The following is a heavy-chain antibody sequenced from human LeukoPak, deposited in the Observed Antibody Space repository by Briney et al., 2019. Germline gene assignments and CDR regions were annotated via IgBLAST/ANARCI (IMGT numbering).Heavy chain of an antibody. CDR1: GYTFTSYD. CDR2: MNPNSGNT. CDR3: ARGVVVVVAARGVLGDDYYMDV. V-gene: IGHV1-8*03. D-gene: IGHD2-15*01. J-gene: IGHJ6*03. Sequence: ASVKVSCKASGYTFTSYDINWVRQATGQGLEWMGWMNPNSGNTGYAQKFQGRVTITRNTSISTAYMELSSLRSEDTAVYYCARGVVVVVAARGVLGDDYYMDVWGKGTTVTVSS.